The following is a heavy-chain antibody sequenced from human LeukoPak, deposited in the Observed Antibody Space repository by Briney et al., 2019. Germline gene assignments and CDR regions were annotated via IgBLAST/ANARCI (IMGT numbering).Heavy chain of an antibody. Sequence: SETLSLTCTVSGDSISNYFWSWIRQPAGKGLEWIGRIYASEGAKYNPSLETRVTVSVDTSTNQLSLKLSSVTAADTAVYYCAREGYSYGYYFDYWGQGTLVTVSS. CDR3: AREGYSYGYYFDY. J-gene: IGHJ4*02. D-gene: IGHD5-18*01. V-gene: IGHV4-4*07. CDR1: GDSISNYF. CDR2: IYASEGA.